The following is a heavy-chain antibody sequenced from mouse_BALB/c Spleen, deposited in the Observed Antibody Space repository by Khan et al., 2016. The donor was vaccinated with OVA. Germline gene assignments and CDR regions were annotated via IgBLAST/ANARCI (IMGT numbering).Heavy chain of an antibody. J-gene: IGHJ3*01. CDR3: ARNYDYDEGLAY. V-gene: IGHV2-2*02. CDR1: GFSLTTYG. Sequence: QVQLKESGPGLVQPSQSLSITCTVSGFSLTTYGVHWVRQSPGKGLEWLGRIWSGGSTDYNAAFISRLSISKDNSKSQVFFKMNSLQPNDTAIYYCARNYDYDEGLAYWGQGTLVTVSA. CDR2: IWSGGST. D-gene: IGHD2-4*01.